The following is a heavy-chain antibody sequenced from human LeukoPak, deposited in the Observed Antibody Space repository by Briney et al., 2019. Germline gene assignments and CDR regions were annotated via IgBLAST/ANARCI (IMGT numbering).Heavy chain of an antibody. J-gene: IGHJ4*02. CDR2: IWYDGSDK. CDR1: GFPFSTYG. Sequence: GGSLRLSCAASGFPFSTYGMHWVRQAPGKGLEWVAVIWYDGSDKYYADSVKGRFTISRDNSKNTLYLQMNSPRVEDTAVYYCATDQGVYWGQGTLVTVSS. V-gene: IGHV3-33*01. CDR3: ATDQGVY.